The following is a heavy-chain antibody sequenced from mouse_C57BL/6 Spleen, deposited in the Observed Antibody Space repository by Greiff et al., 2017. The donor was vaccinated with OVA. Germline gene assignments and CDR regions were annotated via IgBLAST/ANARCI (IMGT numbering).Heavy chain of an antibody. CDR3: ARTGGEYFDY. V-gene: IGHV1-64*01. Sequence: QVQQQQPGAELVKPGASVKLSCKASGYTFTSYWMHWVKQRPGQGLEWIGMIHPNSGSTNYNEKFKSKATLSVDKSSSTAYMQLSSLTSEDSAVYYCARTGGEYFDYWGQGTTLTVSS. CDR1: GYTFTSYW. CDR2: IHPNSGST. J-gene: IGHJ2*01.